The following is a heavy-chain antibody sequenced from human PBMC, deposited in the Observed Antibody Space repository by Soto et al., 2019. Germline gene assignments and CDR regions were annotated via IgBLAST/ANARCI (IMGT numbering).Heavy chain of an antibody. CDR2: ISYDGSNK. D-gene: IGHD3-16*01. CDR1: GFTFSSYG. V-gene: IGHV3-30*18. Sequence: GGSLRLSCAASGFTFSSYGMHWVRQAPGKGLEWVAVISYDGSNKYYADSVKGRFTISRDNSKNTLYLQMNSLRAEDTAVYYCAKDGVYYWGQGTLVTVSS. J-gene: IGHJ4*02. CDR3: AKDGVYY.